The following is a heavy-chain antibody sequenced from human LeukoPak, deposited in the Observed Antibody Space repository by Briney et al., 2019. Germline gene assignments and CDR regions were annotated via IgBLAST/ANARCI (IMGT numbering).Heavy chain of an antibody. CDR1: GYSFTSYW. D-gene: IGHD2-2*01. Sequence: GESLKISCKGSGYSFTSYWIGWVRQMPGKGLEWMGIIYPGDSDTRYSPSFQGQVTISADKSISTAYLQWSSLKASDTAMYYCARHETLPRYCSSTSCYGYYYGMDVWGQGTTVTVSS. CDR3: ARHETLPRYCSSTSCYGYYYGMDV. CDR2: IYPGDSDT. J-gene: IGHJ6*02. V-gene: IGHV5-51*01.